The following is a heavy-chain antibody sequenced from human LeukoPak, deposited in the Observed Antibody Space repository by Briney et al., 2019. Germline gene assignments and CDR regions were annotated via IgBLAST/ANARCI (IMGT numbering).Heavy chain of an antibody. Sequence: PGGSLRLSCAASGFTFSSYAMHWVRQAPGKGLEWVAVISYDGSNKYYADSVKGRFTISRDNSENTLYLQMDSLRAEDTAVYYCASSGYYYYYGMDVWGQGTTVTVSS. CDR3: ASSGYYYYYGMDV. V-gene: IGHV3-30*04. CDR1: GFTFSSYA. D-gene: IGHD1-26*01. J-gene: IGHJ6*02. CDR2: ISYDGSNK.